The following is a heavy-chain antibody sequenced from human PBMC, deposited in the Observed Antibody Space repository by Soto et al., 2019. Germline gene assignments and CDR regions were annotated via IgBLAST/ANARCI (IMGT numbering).Heavy chain of an antibody. J-gene: IGHJ4*02. Sequence: EVQLLESGGGLVQPGGSLSLSCAASGFTFSTYAMSCVRQAPGKGLEWVSATSGRGGDTYYGDSVKGRFTISRDNSKNPVYLQMNSLRAEDTAIYYCAKDPPRTGIWGGYRPVNYSGQGTLVTVSS. CDR2: TSGRGGDT. D-gene: IGHD3-16*02. CDR1: GFTFSTYA. V-gene: IGHV3-23*01. CDR3: AKDPPRTGIWGGYRPVNY.